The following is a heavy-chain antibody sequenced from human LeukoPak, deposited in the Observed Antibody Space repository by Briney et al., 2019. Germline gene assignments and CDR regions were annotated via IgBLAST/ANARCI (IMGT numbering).Heavy chain of an antibody. CDR2: IYAGDSDS. D-gene: IGHD6-19*01. Sequence: GGSLQISCQGSGSTFPTYWIGGVRQLPGKGLEGRGIIYAGDSDSRYSPSFQGKVTISADKSIGTAYLQWSGLSASDTAMYYCARHRRLGSGWPRDAFDIWGQGTMVTVSS. J-gene: IGHJ3*02. CDR3: ARHRRLGSGWPRDAFDI. CDR1: GSTFPTYW. V-gene: IGHV5-51*01.